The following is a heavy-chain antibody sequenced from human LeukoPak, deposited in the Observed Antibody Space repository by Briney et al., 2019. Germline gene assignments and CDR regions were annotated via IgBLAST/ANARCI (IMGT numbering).Heavy chain of an antibody. CDR3: ARAPPLTNDSRGYYWSPPLNFDY. CDR1: GGSISSYY. V-gene: IGHV4-59*01. CDR2: IYYSGST. Sequence: SETLSLTCTLSGGSISSYYWSWIRQPPGKGLEWIGYIYYSGSTNYNPSLKSRVTISVDTSKNQFSLKLSSVTAADTAVYYCARAPPLTNDSRGYYWSPPLNFDYWGQGTLVTVSS. J-gene: IGHJ4*02. D-gene: IGHD3-22*01.